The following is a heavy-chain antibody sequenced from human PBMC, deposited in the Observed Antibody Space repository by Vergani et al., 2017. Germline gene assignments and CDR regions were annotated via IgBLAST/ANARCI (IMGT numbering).Heavy chain of an antibody. Sequence: QVQLVESGGGVVQPGRSLRLSCAASGFTFSSYGMHWVRQAPGKGLEWVAVISYDGSNKYYADSVKGRFTISRDNSKNTLYLQMNSLRAEDTAVYYCARAYELYYYDSSGYSTDAFDIWGQGTMVTVSS. CDR1: GFTFSSYG. J-gene: IGHJ3*02. V-gene: IGHV3-30*03. D-gene: IGHD3-22*01. CDR3: ARAYELYYYDSSGYSTDAFDI. CDR2: ISYDGSNK.